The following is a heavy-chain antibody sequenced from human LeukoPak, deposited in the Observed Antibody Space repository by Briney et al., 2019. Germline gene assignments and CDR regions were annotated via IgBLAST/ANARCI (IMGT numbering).Heavy chain of an antibody. CDR3: AKDFRIGYSAHFDY. CDR2: MNPDNGNT. D-gene: IGHD2-21*01. J-gene: IGHJ4*02. Sequence: ASVKVSCKASGYTFTSYQINWVRQATGQGLEWMGWMNPDNGNTGFAQNFQGRVTMTRNISISTAYMALSSLRSGDTAVYYCAKDFRIGYSAHFDYWGQGALVTVSS. CDR1: GYTFTSYQ. V-gene: IGHV1-8*01.